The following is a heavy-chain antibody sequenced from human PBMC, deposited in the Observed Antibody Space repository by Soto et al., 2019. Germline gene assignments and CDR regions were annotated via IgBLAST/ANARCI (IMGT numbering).Heavy chain of an antibody. CDR3: ARITYCGGDCYRGFDP. CDR1: GGSFSGYY. Sequence: NPSETLSLTCAVYGGSFSGYYWTWIRQPPGTGLEWIGEINHSGSTNYNPSLKSRVTISVDTSKNQFSLKLTSVTAADTAVYYCARITYCGGDCYRGFDPWGQGTLVTVSS. D-gene: IGHD2-21*02. V-gene: IGHV4-34*01. J-gene: IGHJ5*02. CDR2: INHSGST.